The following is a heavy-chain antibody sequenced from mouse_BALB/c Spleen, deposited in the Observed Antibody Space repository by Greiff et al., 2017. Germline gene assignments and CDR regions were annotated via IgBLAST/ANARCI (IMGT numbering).Heavy chain of an antibody. Sequence: VQLQQSGAELVRPGVSVKISCKGSGYTFTDYAMHWVKQSHAKSLEWIGVISTYYGDASYNQKFKGKATMTVDKSSSTAYMELARLTSEDSAIYYCAREKLLFDYWGQGTTLTVCS. CDR1: GYTFTDYA. J-gene: IGHJ2*01. V-gene: IGHV1S137*01. CDR3: AREKLLFDY. CDR2: ISTYYGDA.